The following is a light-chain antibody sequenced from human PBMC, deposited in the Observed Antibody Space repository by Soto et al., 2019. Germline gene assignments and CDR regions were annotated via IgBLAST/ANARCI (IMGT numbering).Light chain of an antibody. CDR1: QSISSW. Sequence: DIQMTQSPSTLSASVGDRDTITCRASQSISSWLAWYQQKPGKAPKLLIYDASSLESGVPSRFSGSESGTEFTLSISSLQPDIFATHYCQQYNSFWTFGQGTKVEIK. CDR2: DAS. J-gene: IGKJ1*01. V-gene: IGKV1-5*01. CDR3: QQYNSFWT.